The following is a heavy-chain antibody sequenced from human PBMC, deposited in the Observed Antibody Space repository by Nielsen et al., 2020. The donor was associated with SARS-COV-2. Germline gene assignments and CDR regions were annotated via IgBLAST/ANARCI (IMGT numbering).Heavy chain of an antibody. CDR1: GFTFSSYS. D-gene: IGHD3-3*01. V-gene: IGHV3-9*01. Sequence: SLKISYAASGFTFSSYSMHWVRQAPGKGLEWVSGISWNSGSIGYADSVKGRFTISRDNAKNSLYLQMNSLRAEDTALYYCAKDMRFYGMDVWGQGTTVTVSS. J-gene: IGHJ6*02. CDR3: AKDMRFYGMDV. CDR2: ISWNSGSI.